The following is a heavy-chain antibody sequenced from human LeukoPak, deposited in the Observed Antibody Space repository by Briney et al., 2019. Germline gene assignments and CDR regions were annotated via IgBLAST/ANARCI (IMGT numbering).Heavy chain of an antibody. D-gene: IGHD3-10*01. Sequence: PGGSLRLPCAASGFTFSSYSMNWVRQAPGKGLEWVSSISSSSSYIYYADSVKGRFTISRDNAKNSLYLQMNSLRAEDTAVYYCARDYSTYYYGSSRGRYFDYWGQGTLVTVSS. V-gene: IGHV3-21*01. CDR1: GFTFSSYS. CDR2: ISSSSSYI. CDR3: ARDYSTYYYGSSRGRYFDY. J-gene: IGHJ4*02.